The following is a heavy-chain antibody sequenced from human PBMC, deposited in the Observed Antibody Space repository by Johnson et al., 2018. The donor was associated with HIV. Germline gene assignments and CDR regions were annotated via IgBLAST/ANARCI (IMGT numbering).Heavy chain of an antibody. Sequence: QVQLVESGGGLVQPGGSLRLSCAASGFTFSGFEMHWVRQSPGKGLEWVAGISYDGSNKYYADSVKGRFTISRDNSKNTLYLQMNSLRAEDTAVYYCARPEGFCSGSVIHYAFDIWGQGTMVTVSS. D-gene: IGHD2-15*01. CDR2: ISYDGSNK. CDR3: ARPEGFCSGSVIHYAFDI. J-gene: IGHJ3*02. CDR1: GFTFSGFE. V-gene: IGHV3-30-3*01.